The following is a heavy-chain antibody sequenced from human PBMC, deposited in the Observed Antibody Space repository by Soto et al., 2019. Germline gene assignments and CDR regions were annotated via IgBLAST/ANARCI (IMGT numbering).Heavy chain of an antibody. CDR3: AKDAVYNDGLWLMDS. CDR2: VTGSGGQI. D-gene: IGHD2-21*01. Sequence: EVQLLESGGGLVQPGGSLRLSCAASGFTISTYAMTWVRQAPGKRLECVSGVTGSGGQIHYADSVKGRFTISKDNSKNTLYLQMSSLRDEDTALYYCAKDAVYNDGLWLMDSWGQGTLVTVSS. J-gene: IGHJ5*02. V-gene: IGHV3-23*01. CDR1: GFTISTYA.